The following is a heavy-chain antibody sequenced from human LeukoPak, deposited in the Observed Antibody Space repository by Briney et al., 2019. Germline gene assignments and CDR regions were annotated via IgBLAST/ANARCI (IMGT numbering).Heavy chain of an antibody. Sequence: GGSLRLSCAASGFTFSTFEMNWVRQAPGKGLEWVAVISYDGSNKYYADSVKGRFTISRDNSKNTLYLQMNSLRAEDTAVYYCARDPSSGWYDYWGQGTLVTVSS. J-gene: IGHJ4*02. CDR2: ISYDGSNK. CDR3: ARDPSSGWYDY. V-gene: IGHV3-30-3*01. CDR1: GFTFSTFE. D-gene: IGHD6-19*01.